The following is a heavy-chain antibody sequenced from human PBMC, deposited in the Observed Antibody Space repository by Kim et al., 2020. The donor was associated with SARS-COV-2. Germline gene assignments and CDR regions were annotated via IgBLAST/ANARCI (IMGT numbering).Heavy chain of an antibody. V-gene: IGHV1-3*01. CDR2: INAGNGNT. CDR1: GYTFTTYA. D-gene: IGHD1-26*01. J-gene: IGHJ4*02. Sequence: ASVKVSCKASGYTFTTYAMHWVRQAPGQRLEWMGWINAGNGNTKYSQKFQGRVTITRDTSASTVYMELSSLRSEDTAVYYCARGRIVGAVFDYGGQGTPV. CDR3: ARGRIVGAVFDY.